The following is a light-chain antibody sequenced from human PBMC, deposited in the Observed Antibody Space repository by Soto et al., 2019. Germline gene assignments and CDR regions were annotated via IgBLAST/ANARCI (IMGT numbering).Light chain of an antibody. CDR2: EVS. CDR1: RSLLHSNGRTY. CDR3: IQSVVYLT. Sequence: EIVMTQTPLSLSLTPGQSASISSKSSRSLLHSNGRTYLSWYVQKSGQTPQRLIHEVSVRFTGVPDRFSGSGSGTDFTLKISRVETEDAGIFYCIQSVVYLTFGQKTKLEIK. J-gene: IGKJ2*01. V-gene: IGKV2D-29*01.